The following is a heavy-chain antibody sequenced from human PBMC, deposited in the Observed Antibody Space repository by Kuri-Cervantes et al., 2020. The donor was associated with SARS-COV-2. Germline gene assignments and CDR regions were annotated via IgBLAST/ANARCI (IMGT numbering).Heavy chain of an antibody. Sequence: RSLRPSCAVAGFTFSSYSINWVRQAPGKGLEWVSSISSSSSYINYADSVKGRFTISRDNAKNSLYLEMNSLRAEDTAVYYCARRGLPITKGDGGFDIWGQGTMVTVSS. V-gene: IGHV3-21*01. CDR3: ARRGLPITKGDGGFDI. CDR2: ISSSSSYI. CDR1: GFTFSSYS. J-gene: IGHJ3*02. D-gene: IGHD3-10*01.